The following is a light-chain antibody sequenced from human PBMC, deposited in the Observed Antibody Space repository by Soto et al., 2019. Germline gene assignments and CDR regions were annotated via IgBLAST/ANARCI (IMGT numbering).Light chain of an antibody. CDR1: QDVGSF. CDR3: QQYNSHSSYS. J-gene: IGKJ2*03. Sequence: DIQMAQSPSTLSASVGDTVTVTCRASQDVGSFLAWYQQKPGKAPKLLIYLASRLESGVPSRFSGSGSGTDFSLTISGLQSVDFATYFCQQYNSHSSYSFGQGTKLEIK. CDR2: LAS. V-gene: IGKV1-5*03.